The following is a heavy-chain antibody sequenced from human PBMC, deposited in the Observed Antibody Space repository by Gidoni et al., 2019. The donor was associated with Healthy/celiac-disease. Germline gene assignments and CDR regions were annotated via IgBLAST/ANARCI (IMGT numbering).Heavy chain of an antibody. V-gene: IGHV3-30*18. Sequence: QVQLVESGGGVVRPGRSLRLSFAASGFTFSSYGMHWVRQAPGKGLEWVAVISYDGSNKYYADSVKGRFTISRDNSKNTLYLQMNSLRAEDTAVYYCAKHWFDYWGQGTLVTVSS. CDR3: AKHWFDY. CDR1: GFTFSSYG. CDR2: ISYDGSNK. D-gene: IGHD1-1*01. J-gene: IGHJ4*02.